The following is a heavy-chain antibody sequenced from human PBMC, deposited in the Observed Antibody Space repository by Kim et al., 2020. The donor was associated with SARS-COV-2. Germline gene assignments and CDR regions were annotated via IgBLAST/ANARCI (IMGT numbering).Heavy chain of an antibody. Sequence: GGSLRLSCAASGFTFSSYEMNWVRQGTEKGLEWVSSIGTKADTYYPDSVEDRFTISRENAKDSFYLQMNSLRAEDTAGDYCARGPIEEGIRATKGYFDL. V-gene: IGHV3-13*04. D-gene: IGHD1-20*01. CDR3: ARGPIEEGIRATKGYFDL. J-gene: IGHJ2*01. CDR1: GFTFSSYE. CDR2: IGTKADT.